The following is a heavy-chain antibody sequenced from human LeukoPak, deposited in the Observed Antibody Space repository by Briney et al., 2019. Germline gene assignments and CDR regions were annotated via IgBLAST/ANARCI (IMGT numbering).Heavy chain of an antibody. CDR3: ASEVVLGY. J-gene: IGHJ4*02. CDR1: GFTFSNYA. CDR2: ISSSGGTI. D-gene: IGHD6-6*01. Sequence: PGGSLRLSCAASGFTFSNYAMTWVRQAPGKGLEWDSTISSSGGTIYYADSVKGRFTISRDNAKNSLYLQMNSLRAEDTAVYYCASEVVLGYWGQGTLVTVSS. V-gene: IGHV3-48*01.